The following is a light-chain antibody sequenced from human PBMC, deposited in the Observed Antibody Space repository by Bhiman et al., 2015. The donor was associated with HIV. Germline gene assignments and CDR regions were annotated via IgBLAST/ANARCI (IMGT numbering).Light chain of an antibody. CDR2: DVS. Sequence: QSTLTQPPSISGAPGQTATISCTGSGSDVGGYNHVSWYQQHPGKAPKLMIYDVSNRPSGVSNRFSGSKSGNTASLTISGLQAEDEADYYCSSYTSSSSYVFGTGTKVTVL. CDR1: GSDVGGYNH. CDR3: SSYTSSSSYV. J-gene: IGLJ1*01. V-gene: IGLV2-14*03.